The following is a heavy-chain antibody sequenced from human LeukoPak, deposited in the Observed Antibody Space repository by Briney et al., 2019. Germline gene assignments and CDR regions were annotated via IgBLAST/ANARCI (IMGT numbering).Heavy chain of an antibody. Sequence: GGPLRLSCTASGFTFGDYAMSGVGQAPGRGLEGVGFIRSKVYGGTTEYAASVGGRFTNSRDDSESIAYLQMTSLISEDTAVYYCNRHRRGGDDFDYWGQGTLVTVSS. J-gene: IGHJ4*02. CDR2: IRSKVYGGTT. D-gene: IGHD2-21*02. CDR3: NRHRRGGDDFDY. V-gene: IGHV3-49*04. CDR1: GFTFGDYA.